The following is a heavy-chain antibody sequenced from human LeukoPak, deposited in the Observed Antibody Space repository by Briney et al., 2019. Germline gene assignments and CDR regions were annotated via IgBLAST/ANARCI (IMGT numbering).Heavy chain of an antibody. Sequence: GASVKVSCKASGYTFTNNYLHWVRQAPGQGLEWMGMIYPRDGNTNYAQKLQGRVTMTTDTSTSTAYMELRSLRSDDTAVYYCARLVYYDFWSGYGAFDYWGQGTLVTVSS. D-gene: IGHD3-3*01. CDR3: ARLVYYDFWSGYGAFDY. CDR2: IYPRDGNT. V-gene: IGHV1-46*01. CDR1: GYTFTNNY. J-gene: IGHJ4*02.